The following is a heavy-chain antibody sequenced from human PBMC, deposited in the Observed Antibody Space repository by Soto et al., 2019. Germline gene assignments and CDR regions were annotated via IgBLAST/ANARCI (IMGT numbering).Heavy chain of an antibody. D-gene: IGHD1-26*01. CDR3: VKDISGAYSGPNYDA. V-gene: IGHV3-9*01. Sequence: PGGSLRLSCAASGFTFGDYAMHWVRQTPGQGLEWASGLNWNSVTPGYGDSVKGRFSISRDNGKYALYLQMTSLRPEDTALYYCVKDISGAYSGPNYDAWGQGTLVTVSS. J-gene: IGHJ4*02. CDR1: GFTFGDYA. CDR2: LNWNSVTP.